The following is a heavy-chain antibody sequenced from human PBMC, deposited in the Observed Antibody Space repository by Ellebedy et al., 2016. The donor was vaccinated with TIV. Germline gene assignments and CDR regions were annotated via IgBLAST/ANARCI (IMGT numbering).Heavy chain of an antibody. J-gene: IGHJ4*02. V-gene: IGHV3-30-3*01. D-gene: IGHD3-22*01. CDR3: ARLGYDSSGYYYLYYFDY. CDR1: GFTFSSYA. Sequence: GGSLRLSCAASGFTFSSYAMHWVRQAPGKGLEWVAVISYDGSNKYYADSVKGRFTISRDNSKNTLYLQMNSLRAEDTAVYYCARLGYDSSGYYYLYYFDYWGQGTLVTVSS. CDR2: ISYDGSNK.